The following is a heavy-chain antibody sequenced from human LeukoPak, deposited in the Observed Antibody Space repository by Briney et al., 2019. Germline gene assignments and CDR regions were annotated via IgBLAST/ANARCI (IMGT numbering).Heavy chain of an antibody. V-gene: IGHV3-11*04. CDR1: GFTFSDYY. J-gene: IGHJ6*02. Sequence: GGSLRLSCAASGFTFSDYYMSWIRQAPGKGLEWVSYISSSGSTIYYADSVKGRFTISRDNAKNSLYLQMNSLRDEDTAVYYCARDEALDGFGELAGPHLYYYGMDVWGQGTTVTVSS. CDR3: ARDEALDGFGELAGPHLYYYGMDV. D-gene: IGHD3-10*01. CDR2: ISSSGSTI.